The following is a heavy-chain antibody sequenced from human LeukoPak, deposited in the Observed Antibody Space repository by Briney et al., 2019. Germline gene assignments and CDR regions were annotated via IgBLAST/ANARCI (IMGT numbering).Heavy chain of an antibody. CDR3: AREDAIFGVVTTYYYGMDV. D-gene: IGHD3-3*01. CDR2: INHSGST. V-gene: IGHV4-34*01. CDR1: GGSFSGYY. J-gene: IGHJ6*02. Sequence: SETLSLTCAVYGGSFSGYYWSWIRQPPGKGLEWIGEINHSGSTNYNPSLKSRVTISVDTSKNQFSLKLSSVTAADTAVYYCAREDAIFGVVTTYYYGMDVWGQGTTVTVSS.